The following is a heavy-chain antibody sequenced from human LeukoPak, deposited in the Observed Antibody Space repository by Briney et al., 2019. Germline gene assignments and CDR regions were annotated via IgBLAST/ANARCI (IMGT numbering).Heavy chain of an antibody. V-gene: IGHV3-48*01. Sequence: GGSLRLFCAASGFTFSTYSMNWVRQAPGKGLEWVSYLSGSSGTIYYADSVKGRFTISRDNAKNSLYLQMNSLRAEDTAVYYCARRPELGVLYYMDVWGKGTTVTVSS. D-gene: IGHD3-16*01. J-gene: IGHJ6*03. CDR2: LSGSSGTI. CDR1: GFTFSTYS. CDR3: ARRPELGVLYYMDV.